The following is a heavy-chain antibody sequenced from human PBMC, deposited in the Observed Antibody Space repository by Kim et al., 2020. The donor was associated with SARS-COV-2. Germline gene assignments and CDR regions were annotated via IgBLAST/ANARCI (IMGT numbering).Heavy chain of an antibody. V-gene: IGHV4-39*01. CDR3: ARQEYGYYDIFGQYFQH. J-gene: IGHJ1*01. D-gene: IGHD3-9*01. Sequence: LKGRVTISVDTSKNQFSLKLSYVTAADTAVYYCARQEYGYYDIFGQYFQHWGQGTLVTVSS.